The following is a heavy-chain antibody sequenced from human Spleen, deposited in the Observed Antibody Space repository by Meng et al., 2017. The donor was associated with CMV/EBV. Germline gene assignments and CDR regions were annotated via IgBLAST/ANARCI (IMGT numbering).Heavy chain of an antibody. V-gene: IGHV3-30*03. CDR3: ARGGRNSGSYAVAY. CDR2: ISYDRSNK. J-gene: IGHJ4*02. D-gene: IGHD1-26*01. CDR1: GFTFSSYA. Sequence: GESLKISCAASGFTFSSYAMHWVRQAPGTGLEWVALISYDRSNKNYVDSVKGRFTISRDNSKNTLFLQMNSLRPEDTAVYYCARGGRNSGSYAVAYWGQGTLVTVSS.